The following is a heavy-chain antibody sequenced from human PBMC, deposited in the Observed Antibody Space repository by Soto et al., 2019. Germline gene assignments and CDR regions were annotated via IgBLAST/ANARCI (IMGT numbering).Heavy chain of an antibody. J-gene: IGHJ4*02. CDR3: TRDRLTLTTSLIFDF. D-gene: IGHD3-9*01. CDR1: GYTCTNYG. Sequence: QVQLVQSGAEVKKPGASVTLSCKTSGYTCTNYGLAWVRQAAGQGLEWMGWISPYSGMTDYRQNLQSRVTMTEDTTTTTAYMVLRSLISDDTAVYYCTRDRLTLTTSLIFDFWGQGTLVTVS. CDR2: ISPYSGMT. V-gene: IGHV1-18*01.